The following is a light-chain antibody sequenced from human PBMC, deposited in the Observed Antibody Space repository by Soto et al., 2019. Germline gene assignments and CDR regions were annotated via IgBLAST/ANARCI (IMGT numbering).Light chain of an antibody. CDR2: GAS. CDR1: QSVSSN. Sequence: EIVMTQSPATLSVSPGERSTLSCRASQSVSSNLAWYQQKPGQAPRFLIYGASTRATGIPARFSGSGSGTEFTLTISSLQSEDFAVYYCQQYNNWPVTFGQGTRLEIK. V-gene: IGKV3-15*01. CDR3: QQYNNWPVT. J-gene: IGKJ5*01.